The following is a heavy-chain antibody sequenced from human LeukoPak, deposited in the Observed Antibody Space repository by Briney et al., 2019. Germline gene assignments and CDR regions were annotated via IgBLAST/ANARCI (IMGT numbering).Heavy chain of an antibody. CDR2: ISNSGSS. Sequence: SQTLSLTCTVSGGSISTDYRSWVRQPPGKGLEWVGYISNSGSSQYDPSLKSRVTISVDTSKNQFSLKLSPVTAADTAVYYCAKSDGSGSYFDSWGQGTLVTVSS. CDR1: GGSISTDY. V-gene: IGHV4-59*01. CDR3: AKSDGSGSYFDS. D-gene: IGHD3-10*01. J-gene: IGHJ4*02.